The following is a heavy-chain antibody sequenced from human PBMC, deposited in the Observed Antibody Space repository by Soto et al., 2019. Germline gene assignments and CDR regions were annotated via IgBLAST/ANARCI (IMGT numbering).Heavy chain of an antibody. CDR1: GYTFTGYY. Sequence: QVQLVQSGAEVKKPGASVKVSCKASGYTFTGYYMHWVRQAPGQGLEWMGWINASSGGTNYAQKFQAWVTMTSHPSNSTAHMELSRLRSDDTAVYYCARMKGSAGFDCWGQGTLVTVSS. CDR3: ARMKGSAGFDC. CDR2: INASSGGT. J-gene: IGHJ4*02. V-gene: IGHV1-2*04. D-gene: IGHD6-19*01.